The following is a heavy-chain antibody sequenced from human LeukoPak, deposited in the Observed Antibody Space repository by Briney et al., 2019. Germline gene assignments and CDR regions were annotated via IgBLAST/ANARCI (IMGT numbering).Heavy chain of an antibody. V-gene: IGHV4-34*01. CDR3: ARGQLRYFDWLPPTDFDY. CDR2: INHSGST. D-gene: IGHD3-9*01. CDR1: GGSFSGYY. J-gene: IGHJ4*02. Sequence: SETLSLTCAVYGGSFSGYYWSWIRQPPGKGLEWIGEINHSGSTNYNPSLKSRVTISVDTSKNQFSLKLSSVTAADTAVYYCARGQLRYFDWLPPTDFDYWGQGTLVTVSS.